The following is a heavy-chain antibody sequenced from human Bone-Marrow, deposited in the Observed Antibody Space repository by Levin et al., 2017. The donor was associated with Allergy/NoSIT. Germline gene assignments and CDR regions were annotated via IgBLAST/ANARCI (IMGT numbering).Heavy chain of an antibody. D-gene: IGHD6-19*01. CDR3: ARDAAYNSGPESFDY. Sequence: ASVKVSCKASGYTFTGYYIHWVRQAPGQGLEWMGWINPHAGGTNYAQNFQGRVTMTRDTSINTVYMELSSLTSDDPAVYFCARDAAYNSGPESFDYWGQGALVTVSS. J-gene: IGHJ4*02. CDR1: GYTFTGYY. CDR2: INPHAGGT. V-gene: IGHV1-2*02.